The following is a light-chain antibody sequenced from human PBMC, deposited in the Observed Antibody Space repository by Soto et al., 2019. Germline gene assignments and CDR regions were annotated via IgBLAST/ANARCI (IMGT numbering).Light chain of an antibody. Sequence: VLTQPPSLSGAPGQRVTISCTGSSSNIGAGYDVHWYQQLPGTAPKLLIYGNSNRPSGVPDRFSGSKSGTSASLAITGLQDEDEADYYCQSYDSSMSGYVFGTGTKVTVL. CDR3: QSYDSSMSGYV. CDR1: SSNIGAGYD. CDR2: GNS. V-gene: IGLV1-40*01. J-gene: IGLJ1*01.